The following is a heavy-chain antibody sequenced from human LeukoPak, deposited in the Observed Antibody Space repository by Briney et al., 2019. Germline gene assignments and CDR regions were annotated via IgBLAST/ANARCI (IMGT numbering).Heavy chain of an antibody. CDR2: IRYDGSNK. CDR3: AKETRSSSWYSYYMDV. CDR1: GFTFSSYA. Sequence: PGGSLRLSCAASGFTFSSYAMHWVRQAPGKGLEWVAFIRYDGSNKYYADSVKGRFTISRDNSKNTLYLQMNSLRAEDTAVYYCAKETRSSSWYSYYMDVWGKGTTVTVSS. J-gene: IGHJ6*03. V-gene: IGHV3-30*02. D-gene: IGHD6-13*01.